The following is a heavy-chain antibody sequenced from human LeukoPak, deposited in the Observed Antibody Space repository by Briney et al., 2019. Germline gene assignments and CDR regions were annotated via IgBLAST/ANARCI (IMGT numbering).Heavy chain of an antibody. V-gene: IGHV3-21*01. J-gene: IGHJ2*01. CDR3: ARAPSGENYFPWYFDL. Sequence: GRSLRLSCAASGFTFSTSSLNWVRQAPGKGLEWVSSITRQSTYIYYADSMKGRFTISRDGAKNSLYLQMNSLRADDTAVYYCARAPSGENYFPWYFDLWGRGTLVTVSS. CDR2: ITRQSTYI. D-gene: IGHD2/OR15-2a*01. CDR1: GFTFSTSS.